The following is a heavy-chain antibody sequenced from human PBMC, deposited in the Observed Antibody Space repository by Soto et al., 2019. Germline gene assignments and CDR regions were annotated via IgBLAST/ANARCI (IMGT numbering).Heavy chain of an antibody. CDR2: IYYSGST. J-gene: IGHJ4*02. D-gene: IGHD3-22*01. V-gene: IGHV4-31*03. CDR1: GGSISSGGYY. Sequence: PSETLSLTCIVSGGSISSGGYYWSWIRQHPGKGLEWIGYIYYSGSTYYNPSLKSRVTISVDTSKNQFSLKLSSVTAADTAVYYCAADGYPSSGYYCFDYWGQGTLVTVSS. CDR3: AADGYPSSGYYCFDY.